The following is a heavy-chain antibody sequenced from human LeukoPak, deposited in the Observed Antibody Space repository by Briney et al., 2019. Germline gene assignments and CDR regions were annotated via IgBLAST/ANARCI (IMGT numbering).Heavy chain of an antibody. Sequence: GGSLRLSCAASGFSVSSNYMSWVRQAPGKGLEWVSVVYSGGNPHYADYVKGRFSISRDISENTVYLQMNSLRAEDTAVYYCARCGGSYYGQAFDIWGQGTMVTVSS. J-gene: IGHJ3*02. D-gene: IGHD1-26*01. CDR2: VYSGGNP. CDR1: GFSVSSNY. V-gene: IGHV3-66*01. CDR3: ARCGGSYYGQAFDI.